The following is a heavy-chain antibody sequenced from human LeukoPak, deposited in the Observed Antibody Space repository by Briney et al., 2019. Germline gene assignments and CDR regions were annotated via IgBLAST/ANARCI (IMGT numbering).Heavy chain of an antibody. Sequence: SETLSLTCTVSGGYISSYYWSWIRQPPGKGLEWIGYTYNSGSSSYSPSFKSRVTISTDTPRNQFFLRLTSVTAADTAVYYCAGYYGSGQWDNWGQGTLVTVSS. CDR1: GGYISSYY. CDR3: AGYYGSGQWDN. CDR2: TYNSGSS. D-gene: IGHD3-10*01. J-gene: IGHJ4*02. V-gene: IGHV4-59*12.